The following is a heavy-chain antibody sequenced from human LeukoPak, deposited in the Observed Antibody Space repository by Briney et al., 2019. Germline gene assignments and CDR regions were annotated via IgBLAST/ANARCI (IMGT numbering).Heavy chain of an antibody. CDR1: GFTFSSYA. Sequence: GGSLRLSCAASGFTFSSYAMHWVRQAPGKGLEWVAVISYDGSNKYYADSVKGRFAISRDNSKNTLYLQMNSLRAEDTAVYYCATQVIASGSSKPFDYWGQGNLVTVSP. V-gene: IGHV3-30*09. CDR2: ISYDGSNK. J-gene: IGHJ4*02. CDR3: ATQVIASGSSKPFDY. D-gene: IGHD1-26*01.